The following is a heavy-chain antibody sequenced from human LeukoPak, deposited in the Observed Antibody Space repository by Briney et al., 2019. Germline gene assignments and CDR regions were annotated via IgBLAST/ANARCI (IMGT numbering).Heavy chain of an antibody. V-gene: IGHV5-51*01. J-gene: IGHJ4*02. Sequence: GESLKISCKGSGYTFTNYWIGWVRQMPGQGLEWMGIIYPGDPDTKYSPSFQGQVTISVDKSISTAYLQWSSLKASDTAIYYCARPLFQYYYSSAFGYWGQGTLVTVSS. CDR2: IYPGDPDT. CDR3: ARPLFQYYYSSAFGY. CDR1: GYTFTNYW. D-gene: IGHD3-10*01.